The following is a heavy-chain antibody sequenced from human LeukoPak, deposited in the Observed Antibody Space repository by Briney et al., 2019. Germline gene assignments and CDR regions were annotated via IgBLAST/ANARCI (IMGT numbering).Heavy chain of an antibody. J-gene: IGHJ4*02. Sequence: SETLSLTCTVSGGSISSYYWSWIRQPPGKGLEWIGYIYYSGSTNYNPSLKSRVTIPVDTSKNQFSLKLSSVTAADTAVYYCARAQYSSSWYFDYWGQGTLVTVSS. CDR2: IYYSGST. CDR1: GGSISSYY. D-gene: IGHD6-13*01. V-gene: IGHV4-59*01. CDR3: ARAQYSSSWYFDY.